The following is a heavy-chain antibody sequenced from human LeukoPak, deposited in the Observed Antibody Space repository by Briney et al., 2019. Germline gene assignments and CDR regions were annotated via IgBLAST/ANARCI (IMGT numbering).Heavy chain of an antibody. V-gene: IGHV4-59*01. J-gene: IGHJ4*02. D-gene: IGHD6-25*01. CDR1: GDSLNSYY. CDR2: IFYSGSS. CDR3: AGRAARFFDY. Sequence: SETLSLTCTVSGDSLNSYYWSWIRQPPGAGLQWIGYIFYSGSSNNNASLRSRVAISVDTSKNQFSLKLTSVTAADTAVYYCAGRAARFFDYWGQGILVTVSS.